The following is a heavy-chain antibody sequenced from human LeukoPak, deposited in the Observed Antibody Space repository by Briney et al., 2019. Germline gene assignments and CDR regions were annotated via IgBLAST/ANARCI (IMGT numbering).Heavy chain of an antibody. V-gene: IGHV1-69*06. CDR2: IIPIFGTA. CDR1: GGTFSSYA. J-gene: IGHJ5*02. CDR3: ARRRRSGGGENWFDP. Sequence: SVKVSCKASGGTFSSYAISWVRQAPGQGLEWMGGIIPIFGTANYAQKFQGRVTITADKSTSTAYMELSSLRSEDTAVYYCARRRRSGGGENWFDPWGQGTLVTVSS. D-gene: IGHD2-21*01.